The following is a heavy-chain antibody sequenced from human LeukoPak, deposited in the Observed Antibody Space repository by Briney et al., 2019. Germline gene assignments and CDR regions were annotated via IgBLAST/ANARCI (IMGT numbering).Heavy chain of an antibody. CDR3: ARILSYYYMDV. V-gene: IGHV4-61*01. Sequence: ASQTLSLTCTVSGGSISSVIYYWSWIRQPPGKGLEWIGYIYYSGSTNYNPSLKSRVTISVDTSKNQFSLKLSSVTAADTAVYYCARILSYYYMDVWGKGTTVTVSS. D-gene: IGHD2-8*01. CDR2: IYYSGST. CDR1: GGSISSVIYY. J-gene: IGHJ6*03.